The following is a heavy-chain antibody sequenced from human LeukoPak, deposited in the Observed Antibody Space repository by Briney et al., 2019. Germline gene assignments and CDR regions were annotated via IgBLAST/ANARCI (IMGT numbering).Heavy chain of an antibody. D-gene: IGHD5-12*01. J-gene: IGHJ4*02. CDR1: KFNFNSYG. Sequence: GGSLRLSCATSKFNFNSYGMTWVRQAPGKGLEWVSSISGSGGSTQYAASVQGRFTISRDNSKNTLYLQMNSLRAEDTAVYYCAKDVPGGYSGYEGYFDYWGQGTLVTVSS. CDR3: AKDVPGGYSGYEGYFDY. CDR2: ISGSGGST. V-gene: IGHV3-23*01.